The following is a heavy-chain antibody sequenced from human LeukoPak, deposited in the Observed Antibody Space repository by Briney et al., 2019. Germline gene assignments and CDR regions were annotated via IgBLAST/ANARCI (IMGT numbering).Heavy chain of an antibody. V-gene: IGHV1-69*13. CDR2: IIPIFGTA. D-gene: IGHD3-10*01. CDR3: ARGGVDYSYGMDV. J-gene: IGHJ6*02. CDR1: GGTFSSYA. Sequence: GASVKVSCKASGGTFSSYAISWVRQAPGQGLEWMGGIIPIFGTANYAQKFQGRVTITADESTSTAYMELSSLRSEDTVVYYCARGGVDYSYGMDVWGQGTTVTVSS.